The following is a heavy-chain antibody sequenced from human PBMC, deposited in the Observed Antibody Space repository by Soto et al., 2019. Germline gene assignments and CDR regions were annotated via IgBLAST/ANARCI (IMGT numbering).Heavy chain of an antibody. CDR1: GFTFSSYG. Sequence: QVQLVESGGGVVQPGRSLRLSCAASGFTFSSYGMHWVRQAPGKGLEWVAGIWYDGSKKYYADSVKGRFTISRDNSKNTLYLQMNGLRAEDTAVYYCARTAVAVTYYFDYWGQGTLVTVSS. J-gene: IGHJ4*02. CDR3: ARTAVAVTYYFDY. V-gene: IGHV3-33*01. CDR2: IWYDGSKK. D-gene: IGHD6-19*01.